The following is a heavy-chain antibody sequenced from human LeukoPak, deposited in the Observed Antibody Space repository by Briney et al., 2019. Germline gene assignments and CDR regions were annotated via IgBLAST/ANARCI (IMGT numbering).Heavy chain of an antibody. CDR3: ARKGPNSSGWYFFDY. CDR2: IIPILGIA. CDR1: GGTFSSYA. J-gene: IGHJ4*02. Sequence: GASVKVSCRASGGTFSSYAISWVRQAPGQGLEWMGRIIPILGIANYAKKFQGRVTITADKSTSTAYMELSSLRSEDTAVYYCARKGPNSSGWYFFDYWGQGTLVTVSS. V-gene: IGHV1-69*04. D-gene: IGHD6-19*01.